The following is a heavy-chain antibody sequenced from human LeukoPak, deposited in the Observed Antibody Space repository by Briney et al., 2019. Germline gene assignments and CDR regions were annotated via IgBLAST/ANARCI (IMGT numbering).Heavy chain of an antibody. J-gene: IGHJ3*02. CDR2: ISGDGGTT. CDR3: ARGDTSLGGAFDT. Sequence: GGSLRLSCAASGFNLRSYAIHWVRQAPGKGLEHVSAISGDGGTTSYAQSLKGRCTISRDNSKKMAYLQLGGLKTEDTAVYYCARGDTSLGGAFDTWGQGTMVTVSP. CDR1: GFNLRSYA. D-gene: IGHD3-16*01. V-gene: IGHV3-64*01.